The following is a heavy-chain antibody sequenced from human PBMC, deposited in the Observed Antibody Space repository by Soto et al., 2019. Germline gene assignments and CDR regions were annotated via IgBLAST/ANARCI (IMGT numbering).Heavy chain of an antibody. V-gene: IGHV3-21*01. Sequence: GGSLRLSCAASGFTFSSYSMNWVRQAPGKGLEWVSSISSSSSYIYYADSVKGRFTISRDNAKNSLYLQMNSLRAEDTAVYYCARDETTVNNWFDPWGQGTLVTVS. CDR3: ARDETTVNNWFDP. J-gene: IGHJ5*02. D-gene: IGHD4-17*01. CDR2: ISSSSSYI. CDR1: GFTFSSYS.